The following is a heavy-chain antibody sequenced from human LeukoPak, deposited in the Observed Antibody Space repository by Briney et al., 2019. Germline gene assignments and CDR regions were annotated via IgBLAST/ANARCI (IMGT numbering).Heavy chain of an antibody. CDR2: ISGSGGST. D-gene: IGHD4/OR15-4a*01. Sequence: GGSLRLSCAASGFTVSSNYMSWVRQAPGKGLEWVSAISGSGGSTYYADSVKGRFTISRDNSKNTLYLQMNSLRAEDTAVYYCAKGGAGIYYGMDVWGQGTTVTVSS. J-gene: IGHJ6*02. CDR1: GFTVSSNY. V-gene: IGHV3-23*01. CDR3: AKGGAGIYYGMDV.